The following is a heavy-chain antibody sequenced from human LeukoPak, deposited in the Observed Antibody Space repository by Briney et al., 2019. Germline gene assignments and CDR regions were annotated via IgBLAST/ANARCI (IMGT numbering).Heavy chain of an antibody. D-gene: IGHD7-27*01. V-gene: IGHV4-34*01. Sequence: SETLSLTCDVYGESLSGFYWSWIRQPPGKGLEWIGEINHGRNTNNNPSLESRVTIFTDTYKNQISLNLTSVTAADTAVYYCARDPLGFESIESWFDPWGQGTLVTVSS. CDR2: INHGRNT. CDR1: GESLSGFY. CDR3: ARDPLGFESIESWFDP. J-gene: IGHJ5*02.